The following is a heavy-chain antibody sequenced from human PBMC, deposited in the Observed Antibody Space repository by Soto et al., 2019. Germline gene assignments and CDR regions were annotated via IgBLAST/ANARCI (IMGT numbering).Heavy chain of an antibody. D-gene: IGHD3-10*01. V-gene: IGHV1-18*01. CDR2: ISAYNGNT. CDR1: GYTFTSYG. CDR3: ARLWFGALSPYDYYYYGMDV. J-gene: IGHJ6*02. Sequence: QVQLVQSGAEVKKPGASVKVSCKASGYTFTSYGISWVRQAPGQGLEWMGWISAYNGNTNYAQKLQGRVTMTTDTSTSTAYMELRSLRSDDTAVYYCARLWFGALSPYDYYYYGMDVWGQGTTVTVSS.